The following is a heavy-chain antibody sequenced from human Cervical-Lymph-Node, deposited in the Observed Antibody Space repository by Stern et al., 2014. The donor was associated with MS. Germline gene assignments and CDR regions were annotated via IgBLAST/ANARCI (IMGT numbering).Heavy chain of an antibody. CDR3: ARGDSSSPLEY. CDR1: GFTFSSYG. J-gene: IGHJ4*02. CDR2: IWYDGSNK. D-gene: IGHD6-6*01. Sequence: VQLVESGGGVVQPGMSLRLSCAASGFTFSSYGMHWVRQTPGKGLEWVAVIWYDGSNKYYADSVKGRFTISRDNSENTLYLQMNSLRAEDTAVYYCARGDSSSPLEYWGQGTLVTVSS. V-gene: IGHV3-33*01.